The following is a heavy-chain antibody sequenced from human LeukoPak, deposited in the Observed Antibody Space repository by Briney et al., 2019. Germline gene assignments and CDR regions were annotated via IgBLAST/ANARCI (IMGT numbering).Heavy chain of an antibody. Sequence: GGSLRLSCAASGFTFSSYGMHWVRQAPGKGLEWVAVIWYDGSNKYYADSVKGRFTISRDNSKNTLCLQMNSLRAEDTAVYYCAKVGATGTYFDYWGQGTLVTVSS. J-gene: IGHJ4*02. CDR2: IWYDGSNK. CDR3: AKVGATGTYFDY. V-gene: IGHV3-33*06. CDR1: GFTFSSYG. D-gene: IGHD1-1*01.